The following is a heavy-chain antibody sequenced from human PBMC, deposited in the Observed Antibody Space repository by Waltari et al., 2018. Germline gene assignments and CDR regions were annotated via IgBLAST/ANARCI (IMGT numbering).Heavy chain of an antibody. Sequence: QLQLQESGPGLVKPSETLSLTCPVSGGSISSSSYYWGWIRQPPGKGLEWIGSVYYSGTTYYNPSLMSRVTISVDTSKNQFSLKLSSVTAAETAVFYCARFSKSANWFDPWGQGTLVTVSS. V-gene: IGHV4-39*01. CDR3: ARFSKSANWFDP. CDR1: GGSISSSSYY. D-gene: IGHD3-3*02. J-gene: IGHJ5*02. CDR2: VYYSGTT.